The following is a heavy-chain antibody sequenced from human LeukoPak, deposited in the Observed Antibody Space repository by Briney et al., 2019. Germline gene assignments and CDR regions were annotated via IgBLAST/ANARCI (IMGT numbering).Heavy chain of an antibody. D-gene: IGHD5-12*01. CDR3: ARDPSNSGYDYLYYFDY. CDR2: INPDNGGT. CDR1: GYTFTGYY. Sequence: ASVKVSCKASGYTFTGYYMHWVRQAPGQGLEWMGWINPDNGGTNYAQEFQGRVTMTRDMSISTACMELSRLRSDDTAVYYCARDPSNSGYDYLYYFDYWGQGTLVTVSS. V-gene: IGHV1-2*02. J-gene: IGHJ4*02.